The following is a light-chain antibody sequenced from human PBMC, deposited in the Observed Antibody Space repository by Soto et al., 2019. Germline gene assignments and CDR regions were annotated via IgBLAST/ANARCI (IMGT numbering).Light chain of an antibody. CDR3: QQYYSYSTWT. CDR2: AAS. V-gene: IGKV1-8*01. J-gene: IGKJ1*01. Sequence: MTQSPATLSVSPGERATLSCRASQGISSYLAWYQQKPGKAPKLLIYAASTLQSGVPSRFSGSGSGTDFTLTISCLQSEDFATYYCQQYYSYSTWTFGQGTKVDIK. CDR1: QGISSY.